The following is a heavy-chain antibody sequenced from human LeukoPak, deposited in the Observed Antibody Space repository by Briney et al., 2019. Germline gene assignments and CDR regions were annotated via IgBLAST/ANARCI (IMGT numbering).Heavy chain of an antibody. CDR2: ISGSGGST. J-gene: IGHJ4*02. Sequence: GGSLRLSCAASGFTFSSYAMSWVRQAPGKGLEWVSAISGSGGSTYYADSVKGRFTISRDNSKNTLYLQMNSLRAEDTAVYYCAKGSPGASYYYDSSGYEEWFEYWGQGTLVTVSS. D-gene: IGHD3-22*01. V-gene: IGHV3-23*01. CDR1: GFTFSSYA. CDR3: AKGSPGASYYYDSSGYEEWFEY.